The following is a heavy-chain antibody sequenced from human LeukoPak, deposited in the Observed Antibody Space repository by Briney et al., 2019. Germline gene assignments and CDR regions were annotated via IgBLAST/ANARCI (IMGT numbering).Heavy chain of an antibody. CDR3: ARTAARRFDY. CDR1: GYTFPSYF. D-gene: IGHD6-6*01. V-gene: IGHV1-46*01. CDR2: INPTGGST. J-gene: IGHJ4*02. Sequence: GPVKVSCKASGYTFPSYFMHWVRQAPGQGLEWMGIINPTGGSTTHAQKFQGRVTMTRDTSTSTVYMELSSLRSDDTAVYYCARTAARRFDYWGQGTLVTVSS.